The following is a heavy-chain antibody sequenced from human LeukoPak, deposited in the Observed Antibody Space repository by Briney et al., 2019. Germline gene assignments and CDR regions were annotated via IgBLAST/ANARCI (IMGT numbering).Heavy chain of an antibody. D-gene: IGHD6-6*01. Sequence: SETLSLTCTVSGGSISSYYWSWIRQPPGKGLEWIGYIYYSGSTNYNPSLKSRVTISVDTSKNQFSLKLSSVTAADTAVYYCARGSPYSSSFCFDYWGQRTLVTVSS. V-gene: IGHV4-59*01. CDR2: IYYSGST. J-gene: IGHJ4*02. CDR3: ARGSPYSSSFCFDY. CDR1: GGSISSYY.